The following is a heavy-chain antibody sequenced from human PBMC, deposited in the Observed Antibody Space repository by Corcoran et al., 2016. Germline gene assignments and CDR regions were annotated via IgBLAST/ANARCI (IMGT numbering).Heavy chain of an antibody. CDR2: IKSKTDGGTT. Sequence: EVQLVESGGGLVKPGGSLRLSCAASGFTFSNAWMNWVRQAPGKGLEWVGRIKSKTDGGTTDYAAPVKGRFTISRDDSKNTLYLQMNSLKAEDTAVDYGTTDPGTAIVDYWGQGTLVTVSS. CDR3: TTDPGTAIVDY. J-gene: IGHJ4*02. CDR1: GFTFSNAW. D-gene: IGHD2-21*02. V-gene: IGHV3-15*07.